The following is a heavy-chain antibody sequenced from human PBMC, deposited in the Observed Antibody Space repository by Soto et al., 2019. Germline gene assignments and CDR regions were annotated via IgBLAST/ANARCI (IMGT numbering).Heavy chain of an antibody. Sequence: SETLSLTCTVSGVSISSGGYYWSWIRQHPGKGLEWIGYIYYSGSTYYNPSLKSRVTISVDTSKNQFSLKLSSVTAADTAVYYCARAPSRFLAFDYWGQGTLVTVSS. CDR2: IYYSGST. CDR3: ARAPSRFLAFDY. J-gene: IGHJ4*02. CDR1: GVSISSGGYY. D-gene: IGHD3-3*01. V-gene: IGHV4-31*03.